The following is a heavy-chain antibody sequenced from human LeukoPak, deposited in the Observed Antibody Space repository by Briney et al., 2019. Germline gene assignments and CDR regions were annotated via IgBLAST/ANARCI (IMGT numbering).Heavy chain of an antibody. J-gene: IGHJ4*02. CDR1: GFIFSNYA. CDR3: AKDGIAARPGGYYFDY. D-gene: IGHD6-6*01. V-gene: IGHV3-30*18. Sequence: PGGSLRLSCAASGFIFSNYAMHWVRQAPGKGLEWVAVIYYGGSNNYYADSVKGRFTISRDNSKSTLYLQMNSLRPEDTAVYYCAKDGIAARPGGYYFDYWGQGTLVTVSS. CDR2: IYYGGSNN.